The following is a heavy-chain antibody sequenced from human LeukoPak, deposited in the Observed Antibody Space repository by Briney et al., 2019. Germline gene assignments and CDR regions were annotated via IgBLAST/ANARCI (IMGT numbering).Heavy chain of an antibody. CDR2: ISGSGSFI. CDR1: GFTFSGYE. Sequence: PGGSLRLSCAASGFTFSGYEMNWVRQAPGKGLEWVSYISGSGSFIYYADSVKGRFTISRDNAKNSLYLQMSSLRAEDTAVYYCARGAYYYDSSGDFDYWGQGTLVTISS. J-gene: IGHJ4*02. V-gene: IGHV3-48*03. CDR3: ARGAYYYDSSGDFDY. D-gene: IGHD3-22*01.